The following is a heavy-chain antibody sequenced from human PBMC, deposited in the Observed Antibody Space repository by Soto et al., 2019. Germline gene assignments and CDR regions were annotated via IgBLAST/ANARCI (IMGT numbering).Heavy chain of an antibody. CDR3: ARDKRSSWFTPTYGMDV. Sequence: GASVKVSCKASGYTFTSYAMHWVRQAPGQRLEWMGWINAGNGNTKYSQKFQDRVTITRDTSASTAYMELSSLRSEDTAVYYCARDKRSSWFTPTYGMDVWGQGTTVTVSS. D-gene: IGHD6-13*01. V-gene: IGHV1-3*01. CDR1: GYTFTSYA. CDR2: INAGNGNT. J-gene: IGHJ6*02.